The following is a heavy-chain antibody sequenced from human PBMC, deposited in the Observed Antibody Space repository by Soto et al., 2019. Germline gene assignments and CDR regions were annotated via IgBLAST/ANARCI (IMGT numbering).Heavy chain of an antibody. Sequence: RLWCGAACGICENFGVSWIRQAPGKGLEWISSISGSGFKKYYADSVKGRFTISRDNSKSTVYLELNNLSAEDTAGYHCAKNQGVELVPLATVDWFDPWGQGSLVTVSS. CDR1: CGICENFG. D-gene: IGHD1-1*01. J-gene: IGHJ5*02. CDR3: AKNQGVELVPLATVDWFDP. CDR2: ISGSGFKK. V-gene: IGHV3-23*01.